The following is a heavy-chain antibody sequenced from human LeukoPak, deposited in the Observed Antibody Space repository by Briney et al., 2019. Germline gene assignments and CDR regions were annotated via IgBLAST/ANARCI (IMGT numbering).Heavy chain of an antibody. CDR1: GFTFDRFT. D-gene: IGHD2-21*02. V-gene: IGHV3-43*01. J-gene: IGHJ4*02. CDR2: INRRGHT. Sequence: GSLRLSCAASGFTFDRFTIHWVRQTPGKGLGWVSLINRRGHTFYADSVKGRFTISRDNSRNSVFLQMNSLRPEDTALYHCAKEVDCPSDCLFFHSWGQGTLVTVSS. CDR3: AKEVDCPSDCLFFHS.